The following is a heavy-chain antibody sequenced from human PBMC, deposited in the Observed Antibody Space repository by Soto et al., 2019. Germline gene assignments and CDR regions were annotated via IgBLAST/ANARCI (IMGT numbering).Heavy chain of an antibody. J-gene: IGHJ6*03. Sequence: GGSLRLSCAASGFTVSSNYMSWVRQAPGKGLEWVSVFYSGGSTYYADSVKGRFTISRDNSKNSLYLQMNSLRAEDTAVYYCAREGWVYYGSGSYYKNYYYYYMDVWGKGTTVTVSS. V-gene: IGHV3-66*01. CDR1: GFTVSSNY. CDR2: FYSGGST. D-gene: IGHD3-10*01. CDR3: AREGWVYYGSGSYYKNYYYYYMDV.